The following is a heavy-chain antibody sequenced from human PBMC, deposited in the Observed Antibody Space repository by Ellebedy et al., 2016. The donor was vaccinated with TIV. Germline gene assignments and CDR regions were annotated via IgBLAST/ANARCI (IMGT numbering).Heavy chain of an antibody. CDR1: GFTFSSYS. CDR2: ISSSSSYI. V-gene: IGHV3-21*01. J-gene: IGHJ4*02. Sequence: GESLKISCAASGFTFSSYSMNWVRQAPGKGLEWVSSISSSSSYIYSADSVKGRFTISRDNAKNSLYLQMNSLRAEDTAVYYCARPSQKMATIPGDLGYWGQGTLVTVSS. CDR3: ARPSQKMATIPGDLGY. D-gene: IGHD5-24*01.